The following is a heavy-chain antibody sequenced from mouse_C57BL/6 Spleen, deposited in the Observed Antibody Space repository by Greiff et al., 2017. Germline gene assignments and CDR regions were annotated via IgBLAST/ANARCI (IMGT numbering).Heavy chain of an antibody. CDR1: GYAFSSSW. Sequence: QVQLQQSGPELVKPGASVKISCKASGYAFSSSWMNWVKQRPGKGLEWIGRIYPGDGDTNYNGKFKGKATLTADKSSSTAYMQLSSLTSEDSAVYFCARRDYQGFFAYWGQGTLVTVSA. V-gene: IGHV1-82*01. D-gene: IGHD5-5*01. CDR3: ARRDYQGFFAY. J-gene: IGHJ3*01. CDR2: IYPGDGDT.